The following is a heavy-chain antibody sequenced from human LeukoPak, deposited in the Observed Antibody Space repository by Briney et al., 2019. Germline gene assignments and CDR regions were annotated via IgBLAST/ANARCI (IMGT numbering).Heavy chain of an antibody. D-gene: IGHD6-19*01. CDR3: GYGSGWLFDY. V-gene: IGHV3-7*01. CDR1: GFTFSSYW. Sequence: GGSLRLSYAASGFTFSSYWMTWVRQAPGKGLEWVANIKEDGSQKYYVDSVKGRFTISGDNAKKSLYLQMNSLRAEDTAVYYCGYGSGWLFDYWGQGNLVIVSS. J-gene: IGHJ4*02. CDR2: IKEDGSQK.